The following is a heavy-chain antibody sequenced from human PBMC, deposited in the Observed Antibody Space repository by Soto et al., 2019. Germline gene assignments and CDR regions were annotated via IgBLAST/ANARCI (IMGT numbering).Heavy chain of an antibody. J-gene: IGHJ4*02. V-gene: IGHV4-30-2*01. Sequence: SETLSLTCAVSGGSISSGGYSWSWIRQPPRKGMEWIGYIYHSGSTYYNPSLKSRVTISVDRSKNQFSLKLSSVTAADTAVYYCATAFGGWPPDSWGQGTLVTVPQ. CDR1: GGSISSGGYS. CDR3: ATAFGGWPPDS. CDR2: IYHSGST. D-gene: IGHD6-19*01.